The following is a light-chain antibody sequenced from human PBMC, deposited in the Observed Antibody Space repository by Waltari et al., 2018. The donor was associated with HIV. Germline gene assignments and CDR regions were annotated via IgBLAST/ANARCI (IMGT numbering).Light chain of an antibody. CDR1: QSVGSNY. CDR2: GAS. Sequence: EIVFTQSPGTLSLSPGERATLSCRASQSVGSNYLAWYQQKPGQSPRLLIFGASSRATGIPDRFSGSGSGTDFTLTISRLEPEDFAVYFCQQYINSPPWTFGQGTKVEI. CDR3: QQYINSPPWT. V-gene: IGKV3-20*01. J-gene: IGKJ1*01.